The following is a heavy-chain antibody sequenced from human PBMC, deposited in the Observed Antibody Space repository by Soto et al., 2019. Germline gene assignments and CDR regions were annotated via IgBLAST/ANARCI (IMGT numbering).Heavy chain of an antibody. J-gene: IGHJ6*02. CDR2: ISSSS. CDR1: GFTFSSYT. V-gene: IGHV3-21*01. CDR3: ARGHYGMDV. Sequence: PGGSLRLSCAASGFTFSSYTMNWVRQAPGKGLEWVSSISSSSYADSVKGRFTISRGNAKSSLYLQMNSLRAEDTAVYYCARGHYGMDVWGQGTTVTVSS.